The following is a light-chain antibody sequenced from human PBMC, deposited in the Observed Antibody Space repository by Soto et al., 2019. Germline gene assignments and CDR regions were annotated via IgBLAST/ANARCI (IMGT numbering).Light chain of an antibody. Sequence: DIQMTQSPSSLSASVGDRVTITCRASQSISNYLNWYQQKPGKAPKLLIYAASSLQSGVPSRFSGSGSGTDFTLTISSLQPEDFATYYCQQYNGYSWTFGQGTKVDIK. V-gene: IGKV1-39*01. CDR1: QSISNY. CDR3: QQYNGYSWT. J-gene: IGKJ1*01. CDR2: AAS.